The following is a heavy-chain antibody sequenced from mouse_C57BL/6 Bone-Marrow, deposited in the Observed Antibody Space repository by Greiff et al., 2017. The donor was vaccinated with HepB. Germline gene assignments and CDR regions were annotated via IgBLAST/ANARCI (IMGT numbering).Heavy chain of an antibody. CDR3: ARDADYGSSFAY. CDR2: SRNKANDYTT. J-gene: IGHJ3*01. V-gene: IGHV7-1*01. D-gene: IGHD1-1*01. CDR1: GFTFSDFY. Sequence: EVQLVESGGGLVQSGRSLRLSCATSGFTFSDFYMEWVRQAPGKGLEWIAASRNKANDYTTEYSASVKGRFIVSRDTSQSILYLQMNALRAEDTAIYYCARDADYGSSFAYWGQGTLVTVSA.